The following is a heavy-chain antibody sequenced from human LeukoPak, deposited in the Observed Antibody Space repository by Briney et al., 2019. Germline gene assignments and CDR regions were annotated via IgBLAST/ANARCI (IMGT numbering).Heavy chain of an antibody. V-gene: IGHV1-69*02. CDR1: GGTFSSYT. D-gene: IGHD2-2*01. J-gene: IGHJ6*03. Sequence: GASVKVSCKASGGTFSSYTISWVRQAPGQGLEWMGRIIPILGIANYAQKFQGRVTITADKSTSTAYMELSSLRSEDTAVYYCAGTAGAVVWYYYMDVWGKGTTVTVSS. CDR2: IIPILGIA. CDR3: AGTAGAVVWYYYMDV.